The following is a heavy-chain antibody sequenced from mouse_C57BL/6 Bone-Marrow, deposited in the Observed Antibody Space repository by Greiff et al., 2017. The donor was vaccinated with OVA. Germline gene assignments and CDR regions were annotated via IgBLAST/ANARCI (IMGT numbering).Heavy chain of an antibody. CDR2: IYPSDSET. V-gene: IGHV1-61*01. CDR3: ARKGLYDCGSGVSYWYFDV. D-gene: IGHD1-1*01. J-gene: IGHJ1*03. CDR1: GYTFTSYW. Sequence: VQLQQPGAELVRPGSSVKLSCKASGYTFTSYWMDWVKQRPGQGLEWIGNIYPSDSETHYNQKFKDKATLTVDKSSSTAYIQLSSLTSVDSAVYYCARKGLYDCGSGVSYWYFDVWGTGTTLTVSS.